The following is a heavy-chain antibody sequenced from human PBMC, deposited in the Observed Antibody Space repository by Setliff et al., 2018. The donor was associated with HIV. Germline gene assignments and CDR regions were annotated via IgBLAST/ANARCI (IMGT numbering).Heavy chain of an antibody. CDR2: IYHSGST. D-gene: IGHD6-19*01. CDR3: ARVAVAGTTFDVFDI. J-gene: IGHJ3*02. Sequence: SETLSLTCAVYGGSFSAYYWSWIRQPPGKGLEWIGEIYHSGSTNYNPSLKSRVTILVDKSKNQFSLKMSSVTAADTAVYYCARVAVAGTTFDVFDIWGQGTMVTVSS. CDR1: GGSFSAYY. V-gene: IGHV4-34*01.